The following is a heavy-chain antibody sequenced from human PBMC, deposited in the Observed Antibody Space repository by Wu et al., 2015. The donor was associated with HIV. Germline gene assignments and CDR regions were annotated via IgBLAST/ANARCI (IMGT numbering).Heavy chain of an antibody. CDR2: MNPNSGNT. CDR3: ARGSPKGYYISGTYYLPDY. V-gene: IGHV1-8*01. Sequence: QVQLVQSGAEVKKPGASVKVSCKASGYTFTSYDINWVRQAAGQGLEWMGWMNPNSGNTGYAQKFQGRVTITRNTSISTAYMELSSLRSDDTAVYYCARGSPKGYYISGTYYLPDYWGQGTLVTVSS. J-gene: IGHJ4*02. D-gene: IGHD3-10*01. CDR1: GYTFTSYD.